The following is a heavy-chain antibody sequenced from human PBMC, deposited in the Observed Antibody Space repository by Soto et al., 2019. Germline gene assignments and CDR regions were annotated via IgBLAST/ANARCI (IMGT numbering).Heavy chain of an antibody. V-gene: IGHV1-24*01. CDR3: ATDPSRLLYRGWFDP. CDR1: GYTLTELS. CDR2: FDPEDGET. D-gene: IGHD3-3*01. Sequence: ASVKVSCKVSGYTLTELSMHWVRQAPGKGLESMGGFDPEDGETIYAQKFQGRVTMTEDTSTDTAYMELSSLRSEDTAVYYCATDPSRLLYRGWFDPWGQGTLVTVSS. J-gene: IGHJ5*02.